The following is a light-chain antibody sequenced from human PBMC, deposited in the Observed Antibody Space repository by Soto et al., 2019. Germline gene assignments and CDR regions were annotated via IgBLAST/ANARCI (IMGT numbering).Light chain of an antibody. V-gene: IGLV1-44*01. J-gene: IGLJ1*01. CDR2: SST. CDR1: SSNIGTNS. CDR3: AAWDDSLNGHV. Sequence: QSVLTKPHSASGTPGQRVTISCSGSSSNIGTNSVHWFQQLPGTAPKVLIYSSTQRPSGVPERFSGSKSGTSASLAISELQSEDEADYYCAAWDDSLNGHVFGTGTKATV.